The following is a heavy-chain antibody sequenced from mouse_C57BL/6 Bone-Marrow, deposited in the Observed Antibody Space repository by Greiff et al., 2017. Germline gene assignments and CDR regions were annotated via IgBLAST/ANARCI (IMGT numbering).Heavy chain of an antibody. CDR3: ARPKRGNYFDY. CDR1: GFTFSSYG. V-gene: IGHV5-6*01. Sequence: EVKLVESGGDLVKPGGSLKLSCAASGFTFSSYGMSWVRQTPDKRLEWVATISSGGSYTYYPDSVKGRFTISRDNAKNTLYLQMSSLTSEDTAMYYCARPKRGNYFDYWGQGTTLTVSS. J-gene: IGHJ2*01. CDR2: ISSGGSYT.